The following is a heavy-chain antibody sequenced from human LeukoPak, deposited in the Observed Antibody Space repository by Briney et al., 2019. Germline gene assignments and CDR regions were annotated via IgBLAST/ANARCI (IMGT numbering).Heavy chain of an antibody. CDR2: INPNSGGT. Sequence: VSVKVSCKASGYTLTAYYIYWVRQAPGQGLEWMGRINPNSGGTDYAQNFQGRVTMTRDTSISTAYMELSRLRSDDTAVYYCARGYCSGGTCYLVENWLDPWGQGTLVTVSS. CDR1: GYTLTAYY. CDR3: ARGYCSGGTCYLVENWLDP. D-gene: IGHD2-15*01. J-gene: IGHJ5*02. V-gene: IGHV1-2*06.